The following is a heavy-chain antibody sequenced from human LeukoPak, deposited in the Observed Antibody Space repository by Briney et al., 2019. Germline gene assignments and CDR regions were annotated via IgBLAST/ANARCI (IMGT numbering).Heavy chain of an antibody. D-gene: IGHD1-1*01. CDR2: LHAGGNT. J-gene: IGHJ6*03. Sequence: PGGSLRLSCAASGFTVTSSYMSWVRLTPGKGLEWVSALHAGGNTFSADSVRGRFTISRDNSKNTLYLQMNSLRAEDTAVYYCARDERQEPYYYYMDVWGKGTTVTVSS. CDR3: ARDERQEPYYYYMDV. CDR1: GFTVTSSY. V-gene: IGHV3-53*05.